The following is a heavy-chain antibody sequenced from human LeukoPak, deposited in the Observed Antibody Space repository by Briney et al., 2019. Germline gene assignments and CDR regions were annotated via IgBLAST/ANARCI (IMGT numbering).Heavy chain of an antibody. V-gene: IGHV4-34*01. D-gene: IGHD6-13*01. Sequence: IVEINHSGSTNYNPSLKSRVTISVDTSKNQFSLKLSSVTAADTAVYYCARTRGSSSWYFPFDYWGQGTLVTVSS. CDR2: INHSGST. CDR3: ARTRGSSSWYFPFDY. J-gene: IGHJ4*02.